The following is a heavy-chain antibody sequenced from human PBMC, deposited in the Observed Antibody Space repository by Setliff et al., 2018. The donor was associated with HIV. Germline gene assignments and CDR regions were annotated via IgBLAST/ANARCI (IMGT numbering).Heavy chain of an antibody. CDR3: ARGGYNGYESPFYD. Sequence: SETLSLTCIVSGDSINSGGYYWSWIRQRPGKALEWIGHIYYSGNTHYSPSLKSRLTMSLDRSQNHFFLRLRSVTAADTAVYYCARGGYNGYESPFYDWGLGTLVTVSS. V-gene: IGHV4-31*03. CDR1: GDSINSGGYY. J-gene: IGHJ4*02. CDR2: IYYSGNT. D-gene: IGHD5-12*01.